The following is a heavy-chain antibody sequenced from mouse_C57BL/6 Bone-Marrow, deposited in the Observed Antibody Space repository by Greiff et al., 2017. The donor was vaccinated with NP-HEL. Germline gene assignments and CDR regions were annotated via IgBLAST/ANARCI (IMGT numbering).Heavy chain of an antibody. CDR2: IDPENGDT. Sequence: LVESGAELVRPGASVKLSCTASGFNIKDYYMHWVKQRPEQGLEWIGWIDPENGDTEYASKFQGKATITADTSSNTAYLQLSSLTSEDTAVYYCTTSGYYYGSSYFDYWGQGTTLTVSS. J-gene: IGHJ2*01. V-gene: IGHV14-4*01. CDR1: GFNIKDYY. CDR3: TTSGYYYGSSYFDY. D-gene: IGHD1-1*01.